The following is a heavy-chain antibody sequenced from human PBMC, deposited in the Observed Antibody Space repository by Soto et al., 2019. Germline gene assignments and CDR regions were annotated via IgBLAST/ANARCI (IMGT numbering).Heavy chain of an antibody. CDR3: ARDDTTGLLAF. V-gene: IGHV4-59*01. J-gene: IGHJ4*02. CDR2: VYHTGRT. CDR1: TDSMRTYS. D-gene: IGHD3-3*02. Sequence: QVQLQESGPGLVRPAETLSLICSVSTDSMRTYSWTWIRQSPGKGLEWIGYVYHTGRTEYNPSLESRVTISIDMSKKQFSLQLTSVTAADTAVYFCARDDTTGLLAFWGQGTLVTVSS.